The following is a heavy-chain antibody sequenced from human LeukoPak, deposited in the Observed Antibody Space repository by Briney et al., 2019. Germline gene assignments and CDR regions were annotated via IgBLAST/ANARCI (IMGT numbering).Heavy chain of an antibody. CDR1: EFTFTTYG. Sequence: GESLKISCAASEFTFTTYGMHWVRQAPGKGLEWVAFIYYDGSNIYYADYVKGRFTISRDISKNTPYLQMDSLRAEDTAIYYCARDWKTNSFGYWGQGTLVTVSS. V-gene: IGHV3-33*01. D-gene: IGHD1-1*01. CDR2: IYYDGSNI. CDR3: ARDWKTNSFGY. J-gene: IGHJ4*02.